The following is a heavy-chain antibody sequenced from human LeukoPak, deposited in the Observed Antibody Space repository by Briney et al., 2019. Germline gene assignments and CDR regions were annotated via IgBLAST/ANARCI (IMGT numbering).Heavy chain of an antibody. V-gene: IGHV3-9*01. D-gene: IGHD6-13*01. CDR3: AKGQQLVSYNWFDP. CDR1: GFTFDDYA. Sequence: SLRLSCAASGFTFDDYAMHWVRQAPGKGLEWVSGISWNSGSIGYADSVKGRFTISRDNAKNSLYLQMNSLRAEDTALYYCAKGQQLVSYNWFDPWGQGTLVIVSS. J-gene: IGHJ5*02. CDR2: ISWNSGSI.